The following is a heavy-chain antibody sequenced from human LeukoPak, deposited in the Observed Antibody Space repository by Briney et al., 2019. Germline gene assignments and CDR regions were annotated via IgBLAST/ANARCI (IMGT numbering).Heavy chain of an antibody. CDR3: ARDLRVRGVIHAFDI. Sequence: SETLSLTCALSGGSITDYFYNWVRQPPGKGLEWIGEINHSGSSTYNPSLKSRVIISLDTSKNQFSLKLGSVTAADTAVYYCARDLRVRGVIHAFDIWGQGTMVTVSS. J-gene: IGHJ3*02. V-gene: IGHV4-34*01. CDR1: GGSITDYF. D-gene: IGHD3-10*01. CDR2: INHSGSS.